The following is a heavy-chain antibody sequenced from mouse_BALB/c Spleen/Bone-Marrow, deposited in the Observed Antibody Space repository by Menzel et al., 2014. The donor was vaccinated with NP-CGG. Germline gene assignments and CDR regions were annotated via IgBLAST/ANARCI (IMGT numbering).Heavy chain of an antibody. CDR2: INPYNGGT. CDR1: GYSFTGYT. CDR3: ARDRYDAMDY. V-gene: IGHV1-18*01. J-gene: IGHJ4*01. Sequence: DVKLVESGPELVKPGASMKISCKASGYSFTGYTMNWVKQSHGENLEWIGLINPYNGGTSYNQKFKGKATLTVDKSSSTAYMELLSLTSEDSAVYYCARDRYDAMDYWGQGTSVTVSS. D-gene: IGHD2-14*01.